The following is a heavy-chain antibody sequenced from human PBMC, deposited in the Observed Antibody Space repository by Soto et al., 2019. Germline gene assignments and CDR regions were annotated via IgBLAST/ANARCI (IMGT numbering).Heavy chain of an antibody. Sequence: VQVLESGGDLVQPGGSLRLSCAASGFTFTGYSMSWVRQAPGKGLEWVSGISGTGYNTYYADTVHGRFTISRDNSKNTLYLQMDSLRAEDTALYYCARSLGDHWDEYYFDYWGQGTLVTVSS. CDR2: ISGTGYNT. V-gene: IGHV3-23*01. J-gene: IGHJ4*02. CDR3: ARSLGDHWDEYYFDY. D-gene: IGHD1-1*01. CDR1: GFTFTGYS.